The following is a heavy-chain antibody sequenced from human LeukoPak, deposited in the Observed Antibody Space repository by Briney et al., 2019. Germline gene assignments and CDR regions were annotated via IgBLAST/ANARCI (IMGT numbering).Heavy chain of an antibody. D-gene: IGHD4-17*01. CDR3: ATHYDYGSPFKY. CDR1: GGSFSDYY. J-gene: IGHJ4*02. CDR2: INHSGDI. Sequence: SDTLSLTCAVYGGSFSDYYWNWIRQPPGKGLEWIGEINHSGDINYNPSLKSRVTMSLDRSMNQFSLRLSSGTAADTAIYYCATHYDYGSPFKYWSQGALVTVSS. V-gene: IGHV4-34*01.